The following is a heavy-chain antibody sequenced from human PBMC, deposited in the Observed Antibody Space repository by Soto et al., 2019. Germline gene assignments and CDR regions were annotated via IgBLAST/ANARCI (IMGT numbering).Heavy chain of an antibody. J-gene: IGHJ3*02. D-gene: IGHD3-3*01. CDR3: ARDRAENLEWLLFSPLAAFDI. CDR2: INPSGGST. Sequence: ASVKVSCKASGYTFTSYYMHWVRQAPGQGLEWMGIINPSGGSTSYAQKFQGRVTMTRDTSTSTVYMELSSLRSEDTAVYYCARDRAENLEWLLFSPLAAFDIWGQGTMVTVSS. CDR1: GYTFTSYY. V-gene: IGHV1-46*01.